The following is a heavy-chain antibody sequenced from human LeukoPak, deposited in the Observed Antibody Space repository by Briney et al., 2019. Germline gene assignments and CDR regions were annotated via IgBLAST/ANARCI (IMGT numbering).Heavy chain of an antibody. V-gene: IGHV3-23*01. CDR1: GFNFNDNP. D-gene: IGHD6-19*01. CDR2: ISASGGAT. CDR3: AKHDSSGSQFDY. Sequence: AGGSLRLSCVASGFNFNDNPMSWVRQAPGKGLEWVSGISASGGATYYADSVKGRFTISRDNSKNTLYLQMNSLRAEDTAVYYCAKHDSSGSQFDYWGQGTLVTVSS. J-gene: IGHJ4*02.